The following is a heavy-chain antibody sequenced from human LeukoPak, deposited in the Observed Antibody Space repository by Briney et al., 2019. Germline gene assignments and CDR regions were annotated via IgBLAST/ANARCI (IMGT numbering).Heavy chain of an antibody. CDR3: AREGYGYYYYMDV. D-gene: IGHD4-17*01. V-gene: IGHV3-66*01. J-gene: IGHJ6*03. CDR2: IYSGGST. CDR1: GFTVSSNY. Sequence: GGSLRLSCAASGFTVSSNYMSWVRQAPGKGLEWVSVIYSGGSTYYADSVKGRFTISRDNAKNSLYLQMNSLRAEDTAVYYCAREGYGYYYYMDVWGKGTTVTVSS.